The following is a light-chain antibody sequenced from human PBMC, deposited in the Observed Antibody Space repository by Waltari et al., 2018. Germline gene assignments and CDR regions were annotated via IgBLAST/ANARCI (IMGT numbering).Light chain of an antibody. CDR3: SSYTDSRTGV. J-gene: IGLJ3*02. CDR1: SSDIGGYNY. CDR2: DVD. Sequence: QSALTQPASVSGSPGQSITIDCAGTSSDIGGYNYVAWYQQHPGRVPKLLIYDVDNRPSGISDRVAGSKSGNTASLTISGLQAEDEADYFCSSYTDSRTGVFGGGTKLTVL. V-gene: IGLV2-14*03.